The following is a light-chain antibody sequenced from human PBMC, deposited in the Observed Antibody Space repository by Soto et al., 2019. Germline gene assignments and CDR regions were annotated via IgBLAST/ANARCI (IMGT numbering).Light chain of an antibody. V-gene: IGKV3-15*01. CDR2: GAS. J-gene: IGKJ1*01. CDR1: QSVSSN. CDR3: QKYKNWPET. Sequence: EIVMTQSPATLSVSPGERATLSCRASQSVSSNLAWYQQKPGQAPRLLIYGASTRATGIPARFSGSGSGTDFTPTITSLQSEDFAFYNSQKYKNWPETFGKGPK.